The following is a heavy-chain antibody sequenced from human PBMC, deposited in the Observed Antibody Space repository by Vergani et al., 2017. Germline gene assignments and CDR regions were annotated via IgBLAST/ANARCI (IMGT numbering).Heavy chain of an antibody. CDR3: AKARDPNCKGGNCYSYYYGFDL. CDR2: ISGSGGNT. Sequence: EVQLLESGGNLIQPGGSLRLSCGASGFTFSSYAMTWVRLAPGKGLQWVSAISGSGGNTFYTDSVKGRFTISRDNSKDTLYLQMNSLRVDDTAIYYCAKARDPNCKGGNCYSYYYGFDLWGQGTTVTVSS. J-gene: IGHJ6*02. CDR1: GFTFSSYA. D-gene: IGHD2-21*01. V-gene: IGHV3-23*01.